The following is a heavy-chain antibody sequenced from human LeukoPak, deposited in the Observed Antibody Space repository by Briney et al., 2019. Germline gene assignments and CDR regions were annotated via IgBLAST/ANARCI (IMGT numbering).Heavy chain of an antibody. CDR1: GGSFSGYY. CDR2: INHSGST. CDR3: AGTPSSGWYDYYFDY. J-gene: IGHJ4*02. Sequence: PSETLSLTCAVYGGSFSGYYWSWIRQPPGKGLEWIGEINHSGSTNYNPSLKSRVTISVDTSKNQFSLKLSSVTAADTAVYYCAGTPSSGWYDYYFDYWGQGTLVTVSS. V-gene: IGHV4-34*01. D-gene: IGHD6-19*01.